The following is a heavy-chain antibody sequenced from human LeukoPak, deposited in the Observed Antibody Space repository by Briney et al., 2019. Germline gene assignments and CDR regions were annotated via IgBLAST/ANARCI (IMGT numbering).Heavy chain of an antibody. CDR3: ARDRGCSSTSCRPSDYYGMDV. V-gene: IGHV3-30*19. J-gene: IGHJ6*02. Sequence: GGSLRLSCAASGFIFSSHGMHWVRQAPGKGLEWVAVIWYDGSNKYYADSVKGRFTISRDNSKNTLYLQMNSLRAEDTAVYYCARDRGCSSTSCRPSDYYGMDVWGQGTTVTVSS. CDR2: IWYDGSNK. CDR1: GFIFSSHG. D-gene: IGHD2-2*01.